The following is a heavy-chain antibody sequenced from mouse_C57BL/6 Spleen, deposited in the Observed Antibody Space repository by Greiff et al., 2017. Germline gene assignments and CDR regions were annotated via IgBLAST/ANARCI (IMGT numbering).Heavy chain of an antibody. D-gene: IGHD1-1*01. Sequence: VQLLESGPGLVAPSQSLSITCTVSGFSLTSYGVHWVRQPPGKGLEWLVVIWSDGSTTYNSALKSRLSISKDNSKSQVFLKMNSLQTDDTAMYYCARHPHYTREYYAMDYWGQGTSVTVSS. CDR1: GFSLTSYG. CDR3: ARHPHYTREYYAMDY. V-gene: IGHV2-6-1*01. CDR2: IWSDGST. J-gene: IGHJ4*01.